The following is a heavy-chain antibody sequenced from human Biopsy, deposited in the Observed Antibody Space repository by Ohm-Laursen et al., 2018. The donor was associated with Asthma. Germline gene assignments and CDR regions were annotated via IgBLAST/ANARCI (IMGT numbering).Heavy chain of an antibody. J-gene: IGHJ4*02. Sequence: TLSLTCSVYGGSISSFYWSWIRQSSEKGLEWMGDVYWTGSTNYNPSLKSRITMSVDTSKNRMFLELTSVTATDTAIYYCVRAVRNEQWLAPFDYWGQGKPVTVSS. CDR1: GGSISSFY. V-gene: IGHV4-59*01. D-gene: IGHD6-19*01. CDR3: VRAVRNEQWLAPFDY. CDR2: VYWTGST.